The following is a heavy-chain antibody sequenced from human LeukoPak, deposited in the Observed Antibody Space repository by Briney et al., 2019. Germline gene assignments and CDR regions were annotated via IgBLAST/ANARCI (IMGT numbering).Heavy chain of an antibody. J-gene: IGHJ4*02. Sequence: GGSLRLSCAASGFTFSSYSMNWVRQAPGKGLEWVSSISSSSSYIYYADSVKGRFTISRDNAKNSLYLQMNSLRAEDTAVYYCATHSSGWYVGAKRDYWGQGTLVTVSS. CDR3: ATHSSGWYVGAKRDY. CDR2: ISSSSSYI. V-gene: IGHV3-21*01. D-gene: IGHD6-19*01. CDR1: GFTFSSYS.